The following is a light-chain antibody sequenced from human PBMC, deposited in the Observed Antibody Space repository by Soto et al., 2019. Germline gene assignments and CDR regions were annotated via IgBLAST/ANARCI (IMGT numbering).Light chain of an antibody. CDR1: SSDVGGYNY. Sequence: SALTQPRSVSVSPGQSVTISCTGTSSDVGGYNYVSWYQQHPGKAPKLMIYDVSKRPSGVPDRFSGSKSGNTASLTISGLQAEDEADYYCCSYAGSYTFEVVFGGGTKLTVL. J-gene: IGLJ2*01. CDR3: CSYAGSYTFEVV. V-gene: IGLV2-11*01. CDR2: DVS.